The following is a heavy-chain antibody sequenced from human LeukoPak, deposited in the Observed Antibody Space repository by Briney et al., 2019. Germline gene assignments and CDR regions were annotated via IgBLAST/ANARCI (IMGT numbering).Heavy chain of an antibody. J-gene: IGHJ4*02. CDR3: AKGGSYPIDY. CDR1: GFTFSSYW. V-gene: IGHV3-7*01. Sequence: GGSLRLSCAASGFTFSSYWMNWARQAPGKGLEWVASINHNGNVNYYVDSVKGRFTISRDNAKNSLYLQMSNLRAEDTAVYYCAKGGSYPIDYWGQGALVTVSS. CDR2: INHNGNVN. D-gene: IGHD1-26*01.